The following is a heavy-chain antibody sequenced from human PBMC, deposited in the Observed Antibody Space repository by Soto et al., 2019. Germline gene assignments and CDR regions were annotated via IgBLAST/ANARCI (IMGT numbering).Heavy chain of an antibody. CDR1: GGSISSSSYY. CDR2: IYYSGST. D-gene: IGHD6-13*01. Sequence: SETLSLTCTVSGGSISSSSYYWGWIRQPPGKGLEWIGSIYYSGSTYYNPSLKSRVTISVDTSKNQFSLKLSSVTAADTAVYYCARHVMQQLAWDYYYYYYMDVWGKGTTVTVSS. J-gene: IGHJ6*03. CDR3: ARHVMQQLAWDYYYYYYMDV. V-gene: IGHV4-39*01.